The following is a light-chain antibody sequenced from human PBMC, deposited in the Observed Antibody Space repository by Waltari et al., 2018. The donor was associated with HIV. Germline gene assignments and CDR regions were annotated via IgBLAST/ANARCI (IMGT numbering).Light chain of an antibody. CDR1: TSNIWAGYD. CDR3: QSYDNALSGSL. CDR2: GNT. Sequence: QSVLPQPPSVSGAPGQRVTIPCTGTTSNIWAGYDFHWYQQLPATAPKLLVFGNTNRPSGVPDRFSGSKSGTSSSLAITGLQAGDEGDYYCQSYDNALSGSLFGGGTKVTVL. V-gene: IGLV1-40*01. J-gene: IGLJ2*01.